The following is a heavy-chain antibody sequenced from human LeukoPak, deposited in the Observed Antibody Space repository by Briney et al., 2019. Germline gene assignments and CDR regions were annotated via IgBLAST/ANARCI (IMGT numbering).Heavy chain of an antibody. CDR3: ARVRSELRELPLRSFDY. D-gene: IGHD1-26*01. V-gene: IGHV3-23*01. CDR2: ISGSGGST. Sequence: PGGSLRLSCAASGFTFSSYAMSWVRQAPGKGLEWVLAISGSGGSTYYADSVKGRFTISRDNAKNSLYLQMNSLRAEDTALYYCARVRSELRELPLRSFDYWGQGTLVTVSS. J-gene: IGHJ4*02. CDR1: GFTFSSYA.